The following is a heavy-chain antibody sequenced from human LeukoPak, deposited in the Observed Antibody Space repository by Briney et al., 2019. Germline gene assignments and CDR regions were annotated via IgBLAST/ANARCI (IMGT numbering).Heavy chain of an antibody. J-gene: IGHJ5*02. V-gene: IGHV4-39*01. CDR3: ARHFAPEAWFQAP. Sequence: PSETLSLTCTVSGGSISSSSHYWGWIRQPPGKGLEWIGSIYYSGSTYYNPSLKSRVTISVDTSKNQFSLKLSSVTAADTAVYYCARHFAPEAWFQAPWGQGTLVTVSS. CDR1: GGSISSSSHY. D-gene: IGHD3-10*01. CDR2: IYYSGST.